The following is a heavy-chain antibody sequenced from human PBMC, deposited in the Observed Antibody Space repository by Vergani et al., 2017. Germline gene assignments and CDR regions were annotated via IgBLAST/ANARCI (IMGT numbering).Heavy chain of an antibody. CDR3: ARDSAAYCGYDSGGELYDDYDGMDV. CDR2: ISSSSSYI. D-gene: IGHD5-12*01. Sequence: EVQLVESGGGLVKPGGSLRLSCAASGFTFSSYSMNWVRQAPGKGLEWVSSISSSSSYIYYADSVKGRFTISRDNAKNSLYLQMNSLRAEDTAVYYCARDSAAYCGYDSGGELYDDYDGMDVWGQGTTVTVSS. V-gene: IGHV3-21*01. CDR1: GFTFSSYS. J-gene: IGHJ6*02.